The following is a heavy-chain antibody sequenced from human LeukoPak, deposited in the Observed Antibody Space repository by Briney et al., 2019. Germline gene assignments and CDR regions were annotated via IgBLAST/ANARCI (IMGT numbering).Heavy chain of an antibody. Sequence: SVKVSCKASAGTFSSYGISWVRQAPGQGLEWMGRTIPIVDTTNYAQKFQGRVTITADKSTTTAYMELSSLRPEDTAVYYCARDYGGNSEIYYYGMDVWGQGTTVTVSS. J-gene: IGHJ6*02. CDR2: TIPIVDTT. D-gene: IGHD4-23*01. V-gene: IGHV1-69*04. CDR1: AGTFSSYG. CDR3: ARDYGGNSEIYYYGMDV.